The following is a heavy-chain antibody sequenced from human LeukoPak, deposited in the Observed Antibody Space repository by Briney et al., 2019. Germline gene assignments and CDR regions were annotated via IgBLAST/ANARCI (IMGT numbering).Heavy chain of an antibody. CDR2: ISSSSSTI. J-gene: IGHJ4*02. V-gene: IGHV3-48*02. D-gene: IGHD4-17*01. CDR1: GFTFSSYS. CDR3: AREDYGDYKKRPYYFDY. Sequence: QPGGSLRLSCAVSGFTFSSYSMKWVRQAPGKELEWVSYISSSSSTIYYAGSVKGRFTISRDNAKNSLYLQMNSLRDEDTAVYYCAREDYGDYKKRPYYFDYWGQGTLVTVSS.